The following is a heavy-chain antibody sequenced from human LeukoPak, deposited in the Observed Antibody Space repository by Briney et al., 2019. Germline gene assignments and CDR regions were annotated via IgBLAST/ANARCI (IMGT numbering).Heavy chain of an antibody. Sequence: SETLSLTCTVSGVSMSAYQWSWVRQSPEKGLEWIGCINTKGETSYNPSLKSRVTTSVDTSKSQFSLRLTPVTAADTAVYYCATSNDAKIAPFDHWGQGAPVTVSS. CDR2: INTKGET. CDR1: GVSMSAYQ. V-gene: IGHV4-4*09. CDR3: ATSNDAKIAPFDH. J-gene: IGHJ4*02. D-gene: IGHD2-21*01.